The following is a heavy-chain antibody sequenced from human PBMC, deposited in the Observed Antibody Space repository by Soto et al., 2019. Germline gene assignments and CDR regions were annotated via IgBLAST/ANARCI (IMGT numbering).Heavy chain of an antibody. Sequence: GASVKVSCKASGYTFTSYDINWVRQATGQGLEWMGWMNPNSGNTGYAQKFQGRVTMTRNTSISTAYMELSSLRSEDTAVYYCARGVWFGELLHPGDAFDIWGQGTMVTVSS. CDR1: GYTFTSYD. CDR3: ARGVWFGELLHPGDAFDI. J-gene: IGHJ3*02. D-gene: IGHD3-10*01. CDR2: MNPNSGNT. V-gene: IGHV1-8*01.